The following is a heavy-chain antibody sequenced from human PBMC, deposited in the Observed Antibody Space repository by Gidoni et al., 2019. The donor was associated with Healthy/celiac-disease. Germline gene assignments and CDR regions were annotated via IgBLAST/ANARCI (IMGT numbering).Heavy chain of an antibody. CDR2: ISYDGSNK. J-gene: IGHJ4*02. V-gene: IGHV3-30-3*01. CDR1: GFTFSSYA. D-gene: IGHD3-22*01. CDR3: ARDFDDSSGYFDY. Sequence: QVQLVESGGGVVQPGRSLRLSCAAAGFTFSSYAMHWVRQAPGKGPEWVAVISYDGSNKYYADSVKGRFTISRDNSKNTLYLQMNSLRAEDTAVYYCARDFDDSSGYFDYWGQGTLVTVSS.